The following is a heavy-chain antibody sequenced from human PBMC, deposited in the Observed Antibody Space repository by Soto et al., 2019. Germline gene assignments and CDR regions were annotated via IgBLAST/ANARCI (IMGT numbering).Heavy chain of an antibody. Sequence: EVQLLDSGGGLVQPGGSLRLSCAASGFTFSNYAMTWVRQGPGKGLEWVSGISGSGGRSYYADSEKGRFTISRDNSKNTLYLQMNGLRAEDTAVYYCATAYFFGSSEQRDYFDYCGQRALVIVSS. CDR1: GFTFSNYA. CDR3: ATAYFFGSSEQRDYFDY. V-gene: IGHV3-23*01. D-gene: IGHD6-25*01. CDR2: ISGSGGRS. J-gene: IGHJ4*02.